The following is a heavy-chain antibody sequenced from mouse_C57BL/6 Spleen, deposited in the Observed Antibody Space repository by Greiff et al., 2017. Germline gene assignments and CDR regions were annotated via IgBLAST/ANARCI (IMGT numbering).Heavy chain of an antibody. V-gene: IGHV1-53*01. Sequence: VQLQQPGTELVKPGASVKLSCKASGYTFTSYWMHWVKQRPGQGLEWIGNINPSNGGTNYNEKCKSKATLTVVKSSSTAYMQLSSLTTEDYAVYYCARRGSYYGKSMDDWGQGTSVTVSS. CDR2: INPSNGGT. J-gene: IGHJ4*01. D-gene: IGHD2-1*01. CDR1: GYTFTSYW. CDR3: ARRGSYYGKSMDD.